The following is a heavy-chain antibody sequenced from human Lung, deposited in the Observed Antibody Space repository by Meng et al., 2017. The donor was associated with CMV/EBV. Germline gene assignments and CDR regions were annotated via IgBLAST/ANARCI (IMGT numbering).Heavy chain of an antibody. CDR1: GLTVSSNY. D-gene: IGHD3-3*01. CDR3: ARETKYYSFWSGYEDYYYYGMDV. V-gene: IGHV3-66*02. J-gene: IGHJ6*02. CDR2: IYSGGST. Sequence: GGSXRLSCAASGLTVSSNYMSWVRQAPGKGLEWVSVIYSGGSTYYADSVKGRFTISRDSSKNTLYLQMNSLRAEDTAVYYCARETKYYSFWSGYEDYYYYGMDVWXQGTXVTVSS.